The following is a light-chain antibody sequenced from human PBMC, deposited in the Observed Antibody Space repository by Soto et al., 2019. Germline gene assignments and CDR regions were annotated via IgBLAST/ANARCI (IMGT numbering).Light chain of an antibody. J-gene: IGKJ2*01. CDR3: QQSHSTPSYT. V-gene: IGKV1-39*01. CDR1: QTTTNY. CDR2: GTS. Sequence: DIQMTQSPSALSASVGDRVTITCRASQTTTNYLNWYQKKPGKAPKLLIYGTSSLESEVSSRFSGSGSGTEFTLTIRNVQPEDFATYYCQQSHSTPSYTFGQGTKLELK.